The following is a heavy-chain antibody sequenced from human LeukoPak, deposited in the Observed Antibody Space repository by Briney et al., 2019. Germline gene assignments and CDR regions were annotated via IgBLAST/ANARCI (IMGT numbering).Heavy chain of an antibody. V-gene: IGHV3-7*01. Sequence: GGSLRLSCAASAFTFTCCWMSWVRHTPGKGLEWVASIKQNGGEKFYADSVKGRFTISRDNAKNSLYLQLNSLRAEDTAVYYCARVPGVTRYFDSWGQGIQVTVSS. CDR3: ARVPGVTRYFDS. CDR1: AFTFTCCW. CDR2: IKQNGGEK. D-gene: IGHD4-23*01. J-gene: IGHJ4*02.